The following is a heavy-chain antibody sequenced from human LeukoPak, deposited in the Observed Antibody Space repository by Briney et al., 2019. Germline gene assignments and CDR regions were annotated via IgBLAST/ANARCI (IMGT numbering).Heavy chain of an antibody. J-gene: IGHJ5*02. V-gene: IGHV3-30*02. CDR3: ARSAEPGVYDFDP. D-gene: IGHD5/OR15-5a*01. CDR2: IRYDGSNK. Sequence: PGGSLRLSCAASGFTFSSYGMHWVRQAPGKGLEWVAFIRYDGSNKYYADSVKGRFTISRDNSKNTLYLQMNSLRDEDTAVYYCARSAEPGVYDFDPWGRGTLVTVSS. CDR1: GFTFSSYG.